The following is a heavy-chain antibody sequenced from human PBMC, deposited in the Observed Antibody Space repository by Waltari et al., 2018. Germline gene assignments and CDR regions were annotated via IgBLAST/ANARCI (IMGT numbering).Heavy chain of an antibody. Sequence: QLQLQESGPGLVKPSETLSLTCTVSGGSISSSSYYWGWIRQPPGKGLEWIGSIYYSGSTYYNPSLKSRVTISVDTSKNQFSLKLSSVTAADTAVYYCARQQAGTRYFDYWGQGTLVTVSS. V-gene: IGHV4-39*01. J-gene: IGHJ4*02. CDR1: GGSISSSSYY. CDR2: IYYSGST. CDR3: ARQQAGTRYFDY. D-gene: IGHD6-19*01.